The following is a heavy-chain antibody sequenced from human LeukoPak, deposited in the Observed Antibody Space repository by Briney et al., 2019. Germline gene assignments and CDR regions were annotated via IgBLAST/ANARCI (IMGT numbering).Heavy chain of an antibody. V-gene: IGHV5-51*01. CDR1: GYSSASYW. J-gene: IGHJ4*02. Sequence: GESLKISCQGSGYSSASYWIGWVSQMPGKGLEWMGLIYPVDSETRYSPSFQGHVTISADKSISTAYLQCGSLKASDSAMYYCARMDTLLDYWAQGTLVTVLS. CDR2: IYPVDSET. D-gene: IGHD5-18*01. CDR3: ARMDTLLDY.